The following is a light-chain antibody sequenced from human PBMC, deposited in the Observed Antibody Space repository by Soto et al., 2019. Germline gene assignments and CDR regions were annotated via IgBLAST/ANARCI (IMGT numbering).Light chain of an antibody. J-gene: IGKJ1*01. Sequence: EIVLTQYPATLSLSPWEIATLSCWASQSVNRYLVWYQQKPGQAPRLLMYDASKRATGIPARFSGSGSGTDFTLTISSLEPEDFAVYYCQQRDICPWTFGQGTKVDIK. V-gene: IGKV3-11*01. CDR2: DAS. CDR3: QQRDICPWT. CDR1: QSVNRY.